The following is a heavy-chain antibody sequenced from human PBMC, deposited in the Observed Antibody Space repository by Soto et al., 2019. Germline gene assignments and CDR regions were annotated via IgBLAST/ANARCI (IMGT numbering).Heavy chain of an antibody. CDR3: ARDQVAYDFWIRKGYFYDTDV. D-gene: IGHD3-3*01. Sequence: EVQLVESGGGLVQPGGSLRLSCAASGFTFSNYWMSWVRQAPGKGLEWVASIKQEGSEKDYVDSVRGRFTISRDNAKKSMDLQMNNRTAEDTAVYYCARDQVAYDFWIRKGYFYDTDVWGKGTTVTVSS. CDR2: IKQEGSEK. V-gene: IGHV3-7*01. CDR1: GFTFSNYW. J-gene: IGHJ6*03.